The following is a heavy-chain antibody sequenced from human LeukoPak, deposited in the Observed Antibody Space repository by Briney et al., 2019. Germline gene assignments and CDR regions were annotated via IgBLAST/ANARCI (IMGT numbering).Heavy chain of an antibody. CDR1: GGSISSYC. CDR2: IYYSGST. J-gene: IGHJ4*02. CDR3: ARAEPHYGDYEYYFDY. D-gene: IGHD4-17*01. Sequence: SETLSLTCTVSGGSISSYCWSWIRQPPGKGLEWLGYIYYSGSTNYNPSLKSRVTISVDTSKNQFSLKLSSVTAADTAVYYCARAEPHYGDYEYYFDYWGQGTLVTVSS. V-gene: IGHV4-59*01.